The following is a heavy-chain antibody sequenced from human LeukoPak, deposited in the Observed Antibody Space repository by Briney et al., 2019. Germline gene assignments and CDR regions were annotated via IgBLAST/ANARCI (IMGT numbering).Heavy chain of an antibody. CDR1: GFTFSSYA. D-gene: IGHD3-10*01. CDR2: ISSNGGGT. CDR3: AKHYGSGTYYNYLDY. J-gene: IGHJ4*02. V-gene: IGHV3-23*01. Sequence: WGCLRLSCAASGFTFSSYAMSWVRRAPGKGLEWVSAISSNGGGTFYADSVKGQFTISRDNSQNTLYLQMNSLRAEDTAIYYCAKHYGSGTYYNYLDYWGQGTLVTVSS.